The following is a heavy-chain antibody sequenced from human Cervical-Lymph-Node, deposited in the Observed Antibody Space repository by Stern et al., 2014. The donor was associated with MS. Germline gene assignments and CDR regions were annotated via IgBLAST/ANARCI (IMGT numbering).Heavy chain of an antibody. Sequence: EVQLVESGGGLVQPGGSLRLSCAASGFTISSTYMTWVRQPPGKGLEWVSVIYSSGSAYYADSLEGRFTISRHNSKNALYLQMNSLRPEDTAVYYCARLPVESGQNWFDPWGQGTLVTVSS. V-gene: IGHV3-53*04. D-gene: IGHD3-3*01. CDR1: GFTISSTY. J-gene: IGHJ5*02. CDR3: ARLPVESGQNWFDP. CDR2: IYSSGSA.